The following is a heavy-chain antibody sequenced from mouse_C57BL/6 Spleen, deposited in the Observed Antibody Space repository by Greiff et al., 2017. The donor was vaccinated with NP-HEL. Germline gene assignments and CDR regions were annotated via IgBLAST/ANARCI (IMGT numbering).Heavy chain of an antibody. D-gene: IGHD1-1*01. CDR3: ARGTTVVAPYAMDY. CDR2: INPNYGTT. Sequence: VQLQQSGPELVKPGASVKISCKASGYSFTDYNLNWVKQSNGKSLAWIGVINPNYGTTSSNQKFKGKATLTVDQSSSTAFMQLNSLTSEDSAVYYCARGTTVVAPYAMDYWGQGTSVTVSS. CDR1: GYSFTDYN. V-gene: IGHV1-39*01. J-gene: IGHJ4*01.